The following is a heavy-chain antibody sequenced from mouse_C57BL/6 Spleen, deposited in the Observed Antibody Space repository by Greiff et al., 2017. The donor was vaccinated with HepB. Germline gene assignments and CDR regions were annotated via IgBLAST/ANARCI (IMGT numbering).Heavy chain of an antibody. CDR1: GYTFTEYT. Sequence: QVQLQQSGAELVKPGALVKLSCKASGYTFTEYTIHWVKQRSGQGLEWIGWFYPGSGSIKYNEKFKDKATLTADKSSSTVYMELSRLTSEDSAVYVCARHEERIYDGYYAMDYWGQGTSVTVSS. CDR2: FYPGSGSI. D-gene: IGHD2-3*01. CDR3: ARHEERIYDGYYAMDY. V-gene: IGHV1-62-2*01. J-gene: IGHJ4*01.